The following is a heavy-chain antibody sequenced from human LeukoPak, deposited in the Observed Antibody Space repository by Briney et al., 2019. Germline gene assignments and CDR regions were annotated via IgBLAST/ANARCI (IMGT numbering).Heavy chain of an antibody. Sequence: ASVKVSCKASGYTFTSYGISWVRQAPGQGLEWMGWISAYNGNTNYAQKLQGRVTMTTDTSTSTAYMELRSLRSDDTAVYYCARVGGDIVVVPAAHHGFPTKGYYYYYMDVWGKGTTVTVSS. CDR3: ARVGGDIVVVPAAHHGFPTKGYYYYYMDV. CDR1: GYTFTSYG. J-gene: IGHJ6*03. V-gene: IGHV1-18*01. D-gene: IGHD2-2*01. CDR2: ISAYNGNT.